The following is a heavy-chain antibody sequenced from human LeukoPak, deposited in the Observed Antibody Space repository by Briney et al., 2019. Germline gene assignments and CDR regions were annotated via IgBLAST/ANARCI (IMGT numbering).Heavy chain of an antibody. D-gene: IGHD6-13*01. J-gene: IGHJ4*02. CDR2: IKQDGSEK. V-gene: IGHV3-7*01. CDR3: ARGYSSSWYNRFDY. Sequence: GGSLRLSCAASGFTLSSYWMSWVRQAPGKGLEWVANIKQDGSEKYYVDSVRRRFTISRDNAKNSLFLQMNSLRAEDTAVYYCARGYSSSWYNRFDYWGQGTLVTVSS. CDR1: GFTLSSYW.